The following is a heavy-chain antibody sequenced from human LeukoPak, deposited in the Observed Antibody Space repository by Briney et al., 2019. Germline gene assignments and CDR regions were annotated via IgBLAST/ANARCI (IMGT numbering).Heavy chain of an antibody. D-gene: IGHD3-9*01. CDR3: TTVTGYYYDR. CDR2: VHNDGDTK. Sequence: GGSLRLSCAASGFTFSSYYMHWVRQAPGKCLEWVAVVHNDGDTKYFGDSVKGRFTISRDNSKNTLYMQMNSLRAEDTAVYYCTTVTGYYYDRWGQGTLVTVAS. J-gene: IGHJ4*02. CDR1: GFTFSSYY. V-gene: IGHV3-30*02.